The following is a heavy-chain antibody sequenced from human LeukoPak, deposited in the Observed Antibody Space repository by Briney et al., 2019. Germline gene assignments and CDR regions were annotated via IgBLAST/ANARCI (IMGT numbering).Heavy chain of an antibody. D-gene: IGHD5-18*01. Sequence: ASVKVSCKASGYTFTSYGISWVRQAPGQGLECMGWISAYNGNTNYAQKLQGRVTMTTDTSTSTAYMELRSLRSDDTAVYYCARGPPLGVDTAMDTEGYYYYMDVWGKGTTVTISS. CDR3: ARGPPLGVDTAMDTEGYYYYMDV. CDR1: GYTFTSYG. V-gene: IGHV1-18*01. CDR2: ISAYNGNT. J-gene: IGHJ6*03.